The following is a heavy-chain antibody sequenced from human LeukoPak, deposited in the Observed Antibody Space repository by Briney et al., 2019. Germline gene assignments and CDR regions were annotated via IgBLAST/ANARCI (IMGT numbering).Heavy chain of an antibody. CDR1: GFTFSSYW. Sequence: GGSLRLSCAASGFTFSSYWMSWVRQAPGKGLEWVANIKQDGSEKYYVDSVKGRFTISRDNAKNSLYLQMNSLRAEDTAVYYCARDIVATMNNWFDPWGQGTLITVSS. CDR3: ARDIVATMNNWFDP. D-gene: IGHD5-12*01. V-gene: IGHV3-7*01. J-gene: IGHJ5*02. CDR2: IKQDGSEK.